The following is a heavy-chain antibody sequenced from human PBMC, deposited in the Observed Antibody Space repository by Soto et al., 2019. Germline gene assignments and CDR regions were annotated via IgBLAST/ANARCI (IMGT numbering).Heavy chain of an antibody. CDR2: IIPILGIA. V-gene: IGHV1-69*02. CDR3: ASIWSATYGDYGH. J-gene: IGHJ4*02. Sequence: QVQLVQSGAEVKKPGSSVKVSCKASGGTFSSYTISWVRQAPGQGLEWMGRIIPILGIANYAQKFQGRVTITADKSTSTAYMELSSLRSEDTAVSYCASIWSATYGDYGHWGQGTLVTVSS. D-gene: IGHD4-17*01. CDR1: GGTFSSYT.